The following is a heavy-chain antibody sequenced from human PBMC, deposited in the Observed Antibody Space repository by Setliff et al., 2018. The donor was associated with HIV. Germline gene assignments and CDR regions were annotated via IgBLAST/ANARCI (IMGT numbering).Heavy chain of an antibody. CDR2: IYYSGST. CDR1: GGSISSYY. CDR3: ARGPPALYDSSGLFDY. J-gene: IGHJ4*02. D-gene: IGHD3-22*01. Sequence: SETLSLTCTVSGGSISSYYWSWIRQPPGKGLEWIGYIYYSGSTNYNPSLKSRVTISVDTSKNQFSLKLSSVTAADTAVYYCARGPPALYDSSGLFDYWGQGTLVTVS. V-gene: IGHV4-59*01.